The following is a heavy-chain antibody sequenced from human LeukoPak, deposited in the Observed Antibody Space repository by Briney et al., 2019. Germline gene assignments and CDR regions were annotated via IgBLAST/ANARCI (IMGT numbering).Heavy chain of an antibody. V-gene: IGHV1-18*01. CDR3: ASSTTTPGAFDY. J-gene: IGHJ4*02. CDR2: ISAYNGNT. Sequence: ASVKVSSTASGYTFTSYGISWVRQAPGQGLEWMGWISAYNGNTNYAQKLQGRVTITTDTSTSTAYMELRSLRSDDTAVYYCASSTTTPGAFDYWGQGTLVTVSS. CDR1: GYTFTSYG. D-gene: IGHD5/OR15-5a*01.